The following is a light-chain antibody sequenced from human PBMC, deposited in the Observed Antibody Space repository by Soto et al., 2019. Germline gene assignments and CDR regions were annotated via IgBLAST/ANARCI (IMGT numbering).Light chain of an antibody. J-gene: IGLJ2*01. CDR2: ANS. CDR1: SSNIGAGYD. CDR3: QSYDSSLSVV. V-gene: IGLV1-40*01. Sequence: QSVLTQPPSVSGAPGQRVTISCTGSSSNIGAGYDVHWYQQLPGTAPKLLIYANSNRPSGVPDRFSGSKPGTSASLAITGLQAEDEADYYCQSYDSSLSVVFGGGTKVTVL.